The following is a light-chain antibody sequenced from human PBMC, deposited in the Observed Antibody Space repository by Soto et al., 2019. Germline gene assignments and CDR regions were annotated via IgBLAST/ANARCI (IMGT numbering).Light chain of an antibody. J-gene: IGLJ3*02. CDR2: SNN. CDR1: SSNIGAGYD. CDR3: QSYDSSLRKL. Sequence: QSVLTQPPSVSGAPGQRVIISCTGSSSNIGAGYDVHWYKQLPGTAPRLLIYSNNNRPSGVPDRFSGAKSGTSASLAIAGLQAEDEADYYCQSYDSSLRKLFGGGTQLTVL. V-gene: IGLV1-40*01.